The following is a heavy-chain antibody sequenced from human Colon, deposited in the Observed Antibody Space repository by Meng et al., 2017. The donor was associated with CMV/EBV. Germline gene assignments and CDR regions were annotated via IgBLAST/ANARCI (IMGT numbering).Heavy chain of an antibody. V-gene: IGHV7-4-1*02. Sequence: SCKGSGYTFTRHSINWLRQAPGQGLEWMGWINTNTGNPTYAQGFTGRFVFSLDTSVSTAYLQISSLKAEDTAVYYCARDISTICFDCWGQGTLVTVSS. CDR1: GYTFTRHS. CDR2: INTNTGNP. J-gene: IGHJ4*02. CDR3: ARDISTICFDC. D-gene: IGHD1-1*01.